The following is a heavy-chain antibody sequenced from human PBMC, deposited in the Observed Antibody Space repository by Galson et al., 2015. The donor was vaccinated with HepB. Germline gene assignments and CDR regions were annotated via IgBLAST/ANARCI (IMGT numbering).Heavy chain of an antibody. V-gene: IGHV1-18*01. D-gene: IGHD1-26*01. J-gene: IGHJ4*02. CDR3: ARDLFRGSYSHQGGCQGY. CDR2: ISAYNGNT. Sequence: SVKVSCKASGYTFTSYGISWVRQAPGQGLEWMGWISAYNGNTNYAQKLQGRVTMTTDTSTSTAYMELRSLRSDDTAVYYCARDLFRGSYSHQGGCQGYWGQGTLVTVSS. CDR1: GYTFTSYG.